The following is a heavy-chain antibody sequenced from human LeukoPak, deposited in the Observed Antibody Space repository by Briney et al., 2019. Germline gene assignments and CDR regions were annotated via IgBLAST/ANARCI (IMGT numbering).Heavy chain of an antibody. J-gene: IGHJ4*02. Sequence: GGSLRLSCAASGFSFSSYSMNWVRQAPGKGLEWVSSISRSSDYIYYADSVKGRFTISRDNAKNSLYLQMNSLRAEDTAVYYCARAPGDYWGQGTLVTVSS. CDR2: ISRSSDYI. CDR1: GFSFSSYS. V-gene: IGHV3-21*01. CDR3: ARAPGDY.